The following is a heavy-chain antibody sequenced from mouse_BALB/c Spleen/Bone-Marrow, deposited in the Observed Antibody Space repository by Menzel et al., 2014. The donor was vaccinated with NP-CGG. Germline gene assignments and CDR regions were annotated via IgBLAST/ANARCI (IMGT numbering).Heavy chain of an antibody. V-gene: IGHV1S81*02. Sequence: QAQLKESGAELVKPGASVKLSCKASGYTFTSYWMHWVKQRPGQGLEWIGEINPSNGRTNYNEKFKSKATLTVDKSSSTAYMQLSSLTSEDSAVYYCARPYYGPYFDYWGQGTTLTVSS. D-gene: IGHD1-2*01. CDR1: GYTFTSYW. CDR3: ARPYYGPYFDY. J-gene: IGHJ2*01. CDR2: INPSNGRT.